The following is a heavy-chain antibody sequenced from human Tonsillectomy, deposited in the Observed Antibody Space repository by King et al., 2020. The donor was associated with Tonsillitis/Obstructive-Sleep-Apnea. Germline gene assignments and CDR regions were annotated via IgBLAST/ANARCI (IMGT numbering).Heavy chain of an antibody. CDR2: INPNSGGT. D-gene: IGHD3-10*01. V-gene: IGHV1-2*02. Sequence: VQLVESGAEVKKPGASVKVSCRASGYTFTSYYMHWVRQAPGQGLEWMGWINPNSGGTDYAQKFQGRITMTRDTSISTAYIELSRLRSDDTAVYYCARLYGSGSYYFDYWGQGTLVTVSS. J-gene: IGHJ4*02. CDR3: ARLYGSGSYYFDY. CDR1: GYTFTSYY.